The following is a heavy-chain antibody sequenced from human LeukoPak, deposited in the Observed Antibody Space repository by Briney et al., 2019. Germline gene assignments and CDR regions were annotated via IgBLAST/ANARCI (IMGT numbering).Heavy chain of an antibody. CDR1: GGSISSSSYY. D-gene: IGHD6-19*01. CDR2: IYYSGST. Sequence: SETLSLTCTVSGGSISSSSYYWGWIRQPPGKGLEWIGSIYYSGSTYYNPSLKSRVTTSVDTSKNQFSLKLSSVTAADTAVYYCARRGAPYSSGWPFDYWGQGTLVTVSS. CDR3: ARRGAPYSSGWPFDY. V-gene: IGHV4-39*01. J-gene: IGHJ4*02.